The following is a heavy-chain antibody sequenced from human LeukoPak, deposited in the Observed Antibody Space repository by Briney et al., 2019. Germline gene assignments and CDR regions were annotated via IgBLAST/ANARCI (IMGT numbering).Heavy chain of an antibody. CDR2: IYSSGTT. V-gene: IGHV3-53*01. CDR3: ARLAAADSTDY. J-gene: IGHJ4*02. Sequence: GGSLRLSCAASGFTFSNYWMHWVRQAPGKGLEWVSVIYSSGTTYYADSVKGRFTISRDNSKNTLYLQMNSLRAEDTAVYYCARLAAADSTDYWGQGTLVTVSS. D-gene: IGHD6-13*01. CDR1: GFTFSNYW.